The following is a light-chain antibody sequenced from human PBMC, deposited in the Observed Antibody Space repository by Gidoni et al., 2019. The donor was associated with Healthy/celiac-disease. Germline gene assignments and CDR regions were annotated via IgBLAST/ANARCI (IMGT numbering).Light chain of an antibody. CDR2: LGS. CDR1: QSLLHSNGYNY. J-gene: IGKJ3*01. CDR3: MQALQTPRT. Sequence: DIVMTQYPLSLPVTPGEPASISCRSSQSLLHSNGYNYLDWYLQKPGQSPQLLIYLGSNRASGVPDRFSGIGSGTDFTLKISRVEAEDVGVYYCMQALQTPRTFGPGTKVDIK. V-gene: IGKV2-28*01.